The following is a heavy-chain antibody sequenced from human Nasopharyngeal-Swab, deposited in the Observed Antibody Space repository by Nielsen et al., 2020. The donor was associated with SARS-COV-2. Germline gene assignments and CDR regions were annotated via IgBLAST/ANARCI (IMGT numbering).Heavy chain of an antibody. CDR1: GYSISSGYY. V-gene: IGHV4-38-2*01. CDR3: ARQIWSGSHLVWRHNNWFDP. Sequence: SETLSLTCAVSGYSISSGYYWGWIRQPPGKGLEWIGSIYHSGSTYYSPSLKSRVTISVDTSKNQFSLKLSSVTAADTAVYYCARQIWSGSHLVWRHNNWFDPWGQGTLVTVSS. D-gene: IGHD3-3*01. J-gene: IGHJ5*02. CDR2: IYHSGST.